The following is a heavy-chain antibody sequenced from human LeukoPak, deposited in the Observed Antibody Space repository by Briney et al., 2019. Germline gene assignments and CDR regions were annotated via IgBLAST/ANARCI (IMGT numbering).Heavy chain of an antibody. D-gene: IGHD2-2*01. J-gene: IGHJ5*02. CDR3: ARGYCSSTSCYVFWFDP. CDR1: GGSFSGYY. CDR2: INHSGST. Sequence: SETLSLTCAVYGGSFSGYYWSWIRQPPGKGLEWIGEINHSGSTNYNPSLKSRVTISVDTSKNQFSLKLSSVPAADTAVYYCARGYCSSTSCYVFWFDPWGQGTLVTVSS. V-gene: IGHV4-34*01.